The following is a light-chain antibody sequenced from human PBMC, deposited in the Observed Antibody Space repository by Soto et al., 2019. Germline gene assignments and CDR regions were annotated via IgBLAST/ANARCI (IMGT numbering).Light chain of an antibody. V-gene: IGKV3-15*01. CDR1: QIVSRSY. CDR2: GAS. J-gene: IGKJ5*01. Sequence: IVLTQSPGTLSLSPGEMATLSFRADQIVSRSYLAWYQQKPGHAPKFLIYGASSRATGIPARLSGSGSGTEFTITISSLQYEDFAVYYCQQYNNWPPITFGQGTRLEIK. CDR3: QQYNNWPPIT.